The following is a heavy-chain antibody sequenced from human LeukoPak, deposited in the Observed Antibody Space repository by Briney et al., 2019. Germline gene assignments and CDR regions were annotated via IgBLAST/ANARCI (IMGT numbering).Heavy chain of an antibody. CDR1: GFTFSYYG. D-gene: IGHD6-19*01. Sequence: GGSLRLSCAASGFTFSYYGINWVRQAPGKGLEWVSFISTTSSDIYYADSVKGRFTISRDNAKNSVYLQMNSLRVEDTAVYYCARDSSGWHDRWDYWGQGTLVTVSS. CDR3: ARDSSGWHDRWDY. V-gene: IGHV3-21*01. CDR2: ISTTSSDI. J-gene: IGHJ4*02.